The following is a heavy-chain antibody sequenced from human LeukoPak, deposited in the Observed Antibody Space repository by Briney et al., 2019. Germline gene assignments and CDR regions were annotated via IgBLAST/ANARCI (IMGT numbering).Heavy chain of an antibody. D-gene: IGHD2-2*01. V-gene: IGHV3-30*18. CDR1: GFTFSSDG. CDR2: ISYDGSNK. CDR3: AKPGGYCSSTSCFYGMDV. Sequence: PGGSLRLSCAASGFTFSSDGMHWVRQAPGKGLEWVAVISYDGSNKYYADSVKGRFTISRDNSKNTLYLQMNSLRAEDTAVYYCAKPGGYCSSTSCFYGMDVWGQGTTVTVSS. J-gene: IGHJ6*02.